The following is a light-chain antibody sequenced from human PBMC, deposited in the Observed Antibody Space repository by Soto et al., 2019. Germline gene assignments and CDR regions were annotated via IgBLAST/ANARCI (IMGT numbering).Light chain of an antibody. V-gene: IGKV3-11*01. Sequence: DIVLTQSPATLSLSPGEGAALSCRASQSVGVYLAWYQQKPGQAPRLLIYDASNRATGIPARFSGSGSGTDFTLTISSLEPEDVAVYYCQQRSYSWPFGQGTKVEIK. J-gene: IGKJ1*01. CDR1: QSVGVY. CDR3: QQRSYSWP. CDR2: DAS.